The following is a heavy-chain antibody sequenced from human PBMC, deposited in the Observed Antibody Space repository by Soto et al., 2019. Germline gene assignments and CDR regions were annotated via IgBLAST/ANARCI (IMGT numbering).Heavy chain of an antibody. V-gene: IGHV3-64D*06. CDR2: ISTNGGST. CDR1: GFTFSSYA. CDR3: VKGEYYYDSSGYYPFDY. J-gene: IGHJ4*02. Sequence: PGGSLRLSCSASGFTFSSYAMHWVRQAPGKGLEYVSSISTNGGSTHYADSVKGRFTISRDNSKNTQYLQMSSLRADDTAVYFCVKGEYYYDSSGYYPFDYWGQGTLGTVAS. D-gene: IGHD3-22*01.